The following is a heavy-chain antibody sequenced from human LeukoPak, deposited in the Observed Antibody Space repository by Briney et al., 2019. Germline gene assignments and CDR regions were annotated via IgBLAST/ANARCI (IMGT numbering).Heavy chain of an antibody. CDR3: ARDGTAASLYFDL. V-gene: IGHV3-7*01. CDR2: IRQDGGEK. CDR1: GFTFSSYW. J-gene: IGHJ4*01. Sequence: SGGSLRLSCAVSGFTFSSYWMNWVRQAPGKGLEWVASIRQDGGEKSYVDSVKGRFTISRDNTKNSLDLQMSSLRAEDTAVYYCARDGTAASLYFDLWGQGTLVTVSS. D-gene: IGHD6-6*01.